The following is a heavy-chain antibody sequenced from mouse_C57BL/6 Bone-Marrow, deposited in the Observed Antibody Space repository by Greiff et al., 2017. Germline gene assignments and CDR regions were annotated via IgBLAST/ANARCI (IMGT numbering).Heavy chain of an antibody. J-gene: IGHJ4*01. CDR2: IDPSDSET. CDR3: ARRGIYYDYDGGHYYAMDY. CDR1: GYTFTSYW. V-gene: IGHV1-52*01. Sequence: QVQLQQSGAELVRPGSSVKLSCKASGYTFTSYWMHWVKQRPIQGLEWIGNIDPSDSETHYNQKFKDKATLTVDKSSSAAYMQLSSLTSEDSAVYYCARRGIYYDYDGGHYYAMDYWGQGTSVTVSS. D-gene: IGHD2-4*01.